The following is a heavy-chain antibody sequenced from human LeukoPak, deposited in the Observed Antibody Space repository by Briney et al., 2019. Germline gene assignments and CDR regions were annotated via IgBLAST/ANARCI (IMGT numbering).Heavy chain of an antibody. CDR1: GDSITSSNW. J-gene: IGHJ5*02. V-gene: IGHV4-4*02. D-gene: IGHD5-18*01. CDR2: IYHSGST. Sequence: KTSETLSLTCAVSGDSITSSNWWSWVRPPPEKGLEWIGEIYHSGSTNYNPSLKSRVTISVDKSKNQFSLKVNSVTAADTAVYYCARGGPPKTWIQLWGWFGPWGQGTLVTVSS. CDR3: ARGGPPKTWIQLWGWFGP.